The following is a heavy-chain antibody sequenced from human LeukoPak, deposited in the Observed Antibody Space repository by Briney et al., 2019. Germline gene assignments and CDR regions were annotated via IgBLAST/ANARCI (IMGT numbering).Heavy chain of an antibody. J-gene: IGHJ4*02. CDR2: INPNSGGT. CDR1: GYTFTGYY. Sequence: ASVKVSCKASGYTFTGYYMHWVRQAPGQGLEWMGRINPNSGGTNYAQKFQGRVTMTRDTSISTAYMELSRLRSDDTAVYYCAREVTMVRGVIRFFDYWGQGTLVTVCS. D-gene: IGHD3-10*01. CDR3: AREVTMVRGVIRFFDY. V-gene: IGHV1-2*06.